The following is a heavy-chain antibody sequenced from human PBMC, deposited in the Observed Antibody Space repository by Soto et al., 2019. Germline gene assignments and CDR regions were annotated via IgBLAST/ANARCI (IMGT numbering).Heavy chain of an antibody. V-gene: IGHV4-39*01. CDR3: ATHPPYGPLDH. Sequence: QLQLQESGPGLVKPSETLSLTCTVSGGSISSSSNHWGWIRQPPGKGLEWIGNIYYSENTYYNPSLKSRVTISVDTSKNQFSLRLRSVTAADTAVYYCATHPPYGPLDHWGQGTLVTVSS. CDR1: GGSISSSSNH. D-gene: IGHD4-17*01. CDR2: IYYSENT. J-gene: IGHJ4*02.